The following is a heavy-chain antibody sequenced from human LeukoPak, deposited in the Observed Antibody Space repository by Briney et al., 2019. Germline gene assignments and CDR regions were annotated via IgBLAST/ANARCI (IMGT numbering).Heavy chain of an antibody. V-gene: IGHV3-74*01. CDR3: ARDGSGSYYN. CDR2: IDSDGSST. CDR1: GLTFSNAW. D-gene: IGHD1-26*01. J-gene: IGHJ4*02. Sequence: GGSLRLPCAASGLTFSNAWMHWVRHAPGKGLVWVSRIDSDGSSTRYADSVKGRFTISRDNAKNTLYLQMNSLRAEDTAVYYCARDGSGSYYNWGQGTLVTVSS.